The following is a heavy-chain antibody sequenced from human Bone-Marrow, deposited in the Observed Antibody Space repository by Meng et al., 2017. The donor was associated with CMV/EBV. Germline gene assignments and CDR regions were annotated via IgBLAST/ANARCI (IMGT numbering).Heavy chain of an antibody. CDR1: GFTFNIYE. Sequence: GESLKISCAASGFTFNIYEMNWVRQAPGKGLEWVSHVSSSGSDTYYADSVKGRFTISRDNAKNSLYLQMNSLRAEDTALYYCAKGGIMITFGEGYYFDYWGQGTLVTVSS. D-gene: IGHD3-16*01. CDR3: AKGGIMITFGEGYYFDY. CDR2: VSSSGSDT. J-gene: IGHJ4*02. V-gene: IGHV3-48*03.